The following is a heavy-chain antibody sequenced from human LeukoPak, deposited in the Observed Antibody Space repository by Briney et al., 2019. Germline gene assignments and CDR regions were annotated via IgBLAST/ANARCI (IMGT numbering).Heavy chain of an antibody. J-gene: IGHJ3*02. D-gene: IGHD3-10*01. Sequence: GGSLRLSCAASGFTVSSNYMSWVRQAPGKGLEWVSVTYSGGSTYYADSVKGRFTISRDNSKNTLYLQMNSLRTEDTAVCYCATGNGHAFDIWGQGTMVTVSA. V-gene: IGHV3-66*01. CDR3: ATGNGHAFDI. CDR2: TYSGGST. CDR1: GFTVSSNY.